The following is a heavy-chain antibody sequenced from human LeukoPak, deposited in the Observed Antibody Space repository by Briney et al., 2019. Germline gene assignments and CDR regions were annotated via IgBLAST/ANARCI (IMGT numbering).Heavy chain of an antibody. Sequence: PSETLSLTCTVSGGSISSGGYYWSWIRQHPGKGLEWIGYIYYSGSTYYSPSLKSRVTISVDTSKNQFSLKLSSVTAADTAVYYCARGGYKPPKAFDIWGQGTMVTVSS. J-gene: IGHJ3*02. CDR3: ARGGYKPPKAFDI. V-gene: IGHV4-31*03. D-gene: IGHD5-24*01. CDR2: IYYSGST. CDR1: GGSISSGGYY.